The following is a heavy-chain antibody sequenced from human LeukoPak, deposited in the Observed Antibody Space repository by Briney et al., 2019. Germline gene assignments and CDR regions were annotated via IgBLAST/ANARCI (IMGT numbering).Heavy chain of an antibody. CDR1: GGTFSSYA. CDR2: IIPILGIA. Sequence: EASVKVSCKASGGTFSSYAISWVRQAPGQGLEWMGRIIPILGIANYAQKFQGRVTITADKSTSTAYMELSSLRSEDTAVYYCASGAIAVAGTGDLGFDYWGQGTLVTVSS. J-gene: IGHJ4*02. CDR3: ASGAIAVAGTGDLGFDY. V-gene: IGHV1-69*04. D-gene: IGHD6-19*01.